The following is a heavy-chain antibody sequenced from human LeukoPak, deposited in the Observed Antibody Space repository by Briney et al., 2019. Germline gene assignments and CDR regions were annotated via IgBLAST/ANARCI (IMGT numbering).Heavy chain of an antibody. Sequence: GGSLRLSCAAFGFSFSSYAMSWVRQAPGKGLEWVSTISASGDSTYYADSVKGRFTLSRDNSKNTLFLQMNSLRAEDTAVYYCARDLSYDIMTGYYGDYWGQGTLVTVSS. V-gene: IGHV3-23*01. CDR1: GFSFSSYA. D-gene: IGHD3-9*01. CDR3: ARDLSYDIMTGYYGDY. J-gene: IGHJ4*02. CDR2: ISASGDST.